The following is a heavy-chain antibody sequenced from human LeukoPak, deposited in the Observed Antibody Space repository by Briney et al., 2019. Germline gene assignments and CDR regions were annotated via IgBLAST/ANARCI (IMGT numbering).Heavy chain of an antibody. D-gene: IGHD4-17*01. CDR3: ARLSSHYGDYKVDP. Sequence: ASVNVSCKTSGYPLSNYYINWVRQGTGQRIAWVGWINPQSGKTGYAQKFQGRVTMTTDTSASTAYMELSSLRSEDTAVYYCARLSSHYGDYKVDPWGQGTLVTVSS. CDR2: INPQSGKT. V-gene: IGHV1-8*01. CDR1: GYPLSNYY. J-gene: IGHJ5*02.